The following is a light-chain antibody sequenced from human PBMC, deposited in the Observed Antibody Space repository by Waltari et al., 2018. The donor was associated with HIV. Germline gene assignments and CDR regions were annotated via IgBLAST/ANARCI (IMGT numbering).Light chain of an antibody. CDR2: NVS. CDR1: SSDVGGYNY. V-gene: IGLV2-14*01. Sequence: QSALTQSASVSGSPGQSITISCTGTSSDVGGYNYVSWYQQHPGKAHKLVIYNVSNRPSGVSNRFSGSKSGNTASLTISGLQAEDEAEYYCSSYTSSNTVIFGGGTRVTVL. J-gene: IGLJ2*01. CDR3: SSYTSSNTVI.